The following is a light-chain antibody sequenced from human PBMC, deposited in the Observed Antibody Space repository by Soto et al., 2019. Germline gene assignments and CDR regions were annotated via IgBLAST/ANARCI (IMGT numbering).Light chain of an antibody. Sequence: ERVITQSPATLSVSPGESATLSCWASQSVSSKLAWYQQKPGQAPRLLIYGASTRATGIPARFSGSGSGTGFTLTISSLQSEDFAVYYCQQYHKWPPITFGQGTRLEIK. J-gene: IGKJ5*01. CDR1: QSVSSK. CDR3: QQYHKWPPIT. CDR2: GAS. V-gene: IGKV3-15*01.